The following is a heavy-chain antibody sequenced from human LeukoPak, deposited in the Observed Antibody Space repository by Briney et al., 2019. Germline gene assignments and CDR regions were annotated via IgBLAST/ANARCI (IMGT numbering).Heavy chain of an antibody. V-gene: IGHV1-2*02. CDR1: GYTFTGYY. D-gene: IGHD1-26*01. Sequence: ASVKVSCTASGYTFTGYYMHWVRQAPGQGLEWMGWINPNSGGTNYAQKFQGRVTMTRDTSISTAYMELSRLRSDDTAVYYCARASWDRYYYYYMDVWGKGTTVTVSS. CDR3: ARASWDRYYYYYMDV. CDR2: INPNSGGT. J-gene: IGHJ6*03.